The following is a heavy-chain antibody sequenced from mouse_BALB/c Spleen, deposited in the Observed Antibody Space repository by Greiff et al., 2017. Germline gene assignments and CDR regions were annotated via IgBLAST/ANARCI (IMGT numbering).Heavy chain of an antibody. V-gene: IGHV5-6-5*01. D-gene: IGHD2-3*01. CDR1: GFTFSSYA. J-gene: IGHJ1*01. CDR2: ISSGGST. Sequence: EVKVVESGGGLVKPGGSLKLSCAASGFTFSSYAMSWVRQTPEKRLEWVASISSGGSTYYPDSVKGRFTISRDNARNILYLQMSSLRSEDTAMYYCAREDDGYSHWYFDVWGAGTTVTVSS. CDR3: AREDDGYSHWYFDV.